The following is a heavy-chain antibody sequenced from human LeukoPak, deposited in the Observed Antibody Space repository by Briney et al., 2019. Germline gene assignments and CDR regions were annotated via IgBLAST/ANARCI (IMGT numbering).Heavy chain of an antibody. CDR1: GFTFSSYW. CDR3: STGSGHAFDI. D-gene: IGHD3-10*01. CDR2: INSDGSST. Sequence: PGGSLRLSCAASGFTFSSYWMHWVRQAPGKGLVWVSRINSDGSSTSYADSVKGRFTISRNNAKNTLYLQMNSLRAEDTAVYYCSTGSGHAFDIWGQGTMVTVSS. J-gene: IGHJ3*02. V-gene: IGHV3-74*01.